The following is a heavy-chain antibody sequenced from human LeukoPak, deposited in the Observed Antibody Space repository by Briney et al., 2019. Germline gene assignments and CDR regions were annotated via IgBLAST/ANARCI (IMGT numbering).Heavy chain of an antibody. CDR1: GYSFTSYW. V-gene: IGHV5-51*01. CDR3: ARQRPGYYDSSGYHYLPPDFDY. CDR2: IYPGDSDT. D-gene: IGHD3-22*01. Sequence: GASLQISCQASGYSFTSYWIGWVRQLPGKGLEWMGIIYPGDSDTTYSPSFQGQVTISADKSISTAYLQWSSLKASDTAMYCARQRPGYYDSSGYHYLPPDFDYWGQGTLVTVSS. J-gene: IGHJ4*02.